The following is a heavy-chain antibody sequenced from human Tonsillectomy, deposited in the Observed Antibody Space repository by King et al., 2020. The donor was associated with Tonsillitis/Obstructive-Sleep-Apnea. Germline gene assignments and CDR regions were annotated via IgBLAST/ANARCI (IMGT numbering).Heavy chain of an antibody. V-gene: IGHV3-48*02. D-gene: IGHD3-10*01. J-gene: IGHJ4*02. CDR1: GFTFSSYS. CDR3: AFVPGSTFDY. CDR2: ISSSSSTI. Sequence: VQLVESGGGLVQPGGSLRLSCAASGFTFSSYSMNWVRQAPGKGLEGVAYISSSSSTIYYADSVKGRFTVSRDNAKNSLSLLMNSLRDEDTAVYYCAFVPGSTFDYWGQGTLVTVSS.